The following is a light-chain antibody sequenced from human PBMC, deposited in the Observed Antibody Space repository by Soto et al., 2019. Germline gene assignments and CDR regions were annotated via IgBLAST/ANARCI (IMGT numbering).Light chain of an antibody. J-gene: IGKJ5*01. CDR1: QVISDY. CDR2: AAS. CDR3: QKYYSGPL. V-gene: IGKV1-27*01. Sequence: DIQMTQSPSTLPASVGDRVTITCRASQVISDYLAWYQQKPGKAPKLLIYAASTLQSGVPSRFSGSGSGTDFTLTISSLQPEDVATYYCQKYYSGPLFGQGTRLEIK.